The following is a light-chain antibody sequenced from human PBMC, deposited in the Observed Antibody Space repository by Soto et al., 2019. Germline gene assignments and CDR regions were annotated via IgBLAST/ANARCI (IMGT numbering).Light chain of an antibody. CDR1: SGHSSYI. Sequence: QPVLTQSSSASASLGSSVKLTCTLKSGHSSYIIAWHQQQPGKAPRYLMKLEGSGSYNKGSGVPDRFSGSSSGADRYLTISNLQFEDEADYYCETWDSNPHGVFGGGTKLTVL. V-gene: IGLV4-60*02. J-gene: IGLJ3*02. CDR3: ETWDSNPHGV. CDR2: LEGSGSY.